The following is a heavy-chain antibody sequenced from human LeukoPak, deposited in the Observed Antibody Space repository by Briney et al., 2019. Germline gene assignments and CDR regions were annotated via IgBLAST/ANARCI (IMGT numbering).Heavy chain of an antibody. CDR1: GFTLRTYG. Sequence: PGGSLRLSCAASGFTLRTYGMHWVCQAPGKGLEWVAVIWYDGSNKYFADSVKGRFTISRDNSKNTLYLQMNSLRAEDTAVYYCARDRAGISMVRGVITSVMDVWGQGTTVTVSS. D-gene: IGHD3-10*01. J-gene: IGHJ6*02. CDR3: ARDRAGISMVRGVITSVMDV. CDR2: IWYDGSNK. V-gene: IGHV3-33*01.